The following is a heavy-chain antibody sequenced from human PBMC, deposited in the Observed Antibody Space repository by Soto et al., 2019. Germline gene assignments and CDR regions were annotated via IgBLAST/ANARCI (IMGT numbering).Heavy chain of an antibody. D-gene: IGHD3-22*01. CDR1: GGTFSSYA. Sequence: VASVKVSCKASGGTFSSYAISWVRQAPGQGLEWMGGIIPIFGTANYAQKFQGRVTITADESTSTAYMELSSLRSEDTAVYYCARGPYDSSGYSHPPTTRPFDYWGQGTLVTVSS. V-gene: IGHV1-69*13. CDR3: ARGPYDSSGYSHPPTTRPFDY. J-gene: IGHJ4*02. CDR2: IIPIFGTA.